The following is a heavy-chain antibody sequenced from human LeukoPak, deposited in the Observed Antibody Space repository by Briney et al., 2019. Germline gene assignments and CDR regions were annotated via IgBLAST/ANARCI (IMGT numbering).Heavy chain of an antibody. CDR2: ISSSSGYI. Sequence: PGGSLRLSCAASGFTFSSFGMHCVRQVPGKGLEWVSSISSSSGYIYYADSVKGRFTISRDNAKNSLYLQMNSLRAEDTAVYYCARDSGTSYSSGWYDYWGQGTLVTVSS. V-gene: IGHV3-21*01. CDR1: GFTFSSFG. J-gene: IGHJ4*02. D-gene: IGHD6-19*01. CDR3: ARDSGTSYSSGWYDY.